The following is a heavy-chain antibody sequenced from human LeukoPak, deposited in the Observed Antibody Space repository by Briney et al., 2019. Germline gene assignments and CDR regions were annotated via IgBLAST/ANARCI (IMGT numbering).Heavy chain of an antibody. V-gene: IGHV3-21*01. CDR2: INPTSTSI. CDR3: VRLRRNSDTSGYYYYYNY. J-gene: IGHJ4*01. CDR1: GFTFSDYS. D-gene: IGHD3-22*01. Sequence: PGGSLRLSSAASGFTFSDYSINWVRQAPGKGLEWVSSINPTSTSIYYADAVKGRFIISRHNAKSSLFLQMNSLRAEDTALYYCVRLRRNSDTSGYYYYYNYWGHGILVTV.